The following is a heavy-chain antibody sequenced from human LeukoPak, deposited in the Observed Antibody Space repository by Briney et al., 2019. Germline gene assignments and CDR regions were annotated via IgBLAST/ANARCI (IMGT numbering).Heavy chain of an antibody. V-gene: IGHV3-7*04. Sequence: GGSLRLSCAASGFTFSTYYMTWVRQAPGKGLEWVESINQDGSEVYYVDSVKGRFTFYRDNAKNSLYLQMNSLRGEDTAVYYCARDGVAAAFDYWGQGTLVTVSS. J-gene: IGHJ4*02. D-gene: IGHD2-2*01. CDR3: ARDGVAAAFDY. CDR2: INQDGSEV. CDR1: GFTFSTYY.